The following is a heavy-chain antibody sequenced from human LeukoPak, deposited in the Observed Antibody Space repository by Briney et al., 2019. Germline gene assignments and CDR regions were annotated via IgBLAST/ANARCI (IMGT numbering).Heavy chain of an antibody. V-gene: IGHV3-53*01. Sequence: PGGSLRLSCAASGFTVSSNYMSWVRQAPGKGLEWVSVIYIGGSTYYADSVKSRFTISRDISKNTLYLQMNSLRAEDTAMYYCARAPSGWSDYWYFDLWGRGTLVTVSS. CDR1: GFTVSSNY. CDR3: ARAPSGWSDYWYFDL. CDR2: IYIGGST. D-gene: IGHD6-19*01. J-gene: IGHJ2*01.